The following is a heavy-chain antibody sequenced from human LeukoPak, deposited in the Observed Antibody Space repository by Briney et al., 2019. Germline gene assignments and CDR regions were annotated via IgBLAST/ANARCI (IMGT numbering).Heavy chain of an antibody. CDR1: GFTFSGSA. D-gene: IGHD5-24*01. CDR2: IRSKANSYAT. V-gene: IGHV3-73*01. Sequence: GGSLRLSCAASGFTFSGSAMHWVRQASGRGLEWVGRIRSKANSYATAYAASVKGRFTISRDDSKNTAYLQMNSLKTEDTAVYYCTGWLQLEYCDYWGQGTVVTASS. CDR3: TGWLQLEYCDY. J-gene: IGHJ4*02.